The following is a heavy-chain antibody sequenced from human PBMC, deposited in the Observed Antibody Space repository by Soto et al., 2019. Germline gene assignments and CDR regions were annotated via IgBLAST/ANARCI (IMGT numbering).Heavy chain of an antibody. CDR1: GFTFSNYW. Sequence: PGRSLRLSCAASGFTFSNYWMNWVRQAPGKGLEWVADIKQDGSVRSYVDSVKGRFTISRDNAKNSLYLQMDSLRAEDTAVYYCVRSVNRESVWGKGATVTVSS. CDR2: IKQDGSVR. J-gene: IGHJ6*04. V-gene: IGHV3-7*05. CDR3: VRSVNRESV. D-gene: IGHD3-16*02.